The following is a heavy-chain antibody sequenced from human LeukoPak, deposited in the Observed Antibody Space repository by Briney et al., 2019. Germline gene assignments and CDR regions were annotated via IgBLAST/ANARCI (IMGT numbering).Heavy chain of an antibody. CDR1: GFTFSSYA. D-gene: IGHD1-14*01. Sequence: GGSLRLSCAASGFTFSSYAMSWVRQAPGKGLEWVSAISGSGGSTYYADSVEGRFTIPRDNSKNTLYLQMNSLRAEDTAVYYCAKDPYTLPEYYFDYWGQGTLVTVSS. J-gene: IGHJ4*02. V-gene: IGHV3-23*01. CDR2: ISGSGGST. CDR3: AKDPYTLPEYYFDY.